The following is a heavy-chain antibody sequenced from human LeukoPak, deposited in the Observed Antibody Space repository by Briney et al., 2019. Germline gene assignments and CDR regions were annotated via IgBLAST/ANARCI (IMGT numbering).Heavy chain of an antibody. CDR2: IYYSGST. V-gene: IGHV4-59*01. J-gene: IGHJ4*02. D-gene: IGHD6-19*01. Sequence: PSETLSLTCTVSGGSISSYYWSWIRQPPGKGLEWIGYIYYSGSTNYNPSLKSRVTISVDTSKNQFSLKLGSVTAADTAVYYCARISVAGTEGDYWGQGTLVTVSS. CDR3: ARISVAGTEGDY. CDR1: GGSISSYY.